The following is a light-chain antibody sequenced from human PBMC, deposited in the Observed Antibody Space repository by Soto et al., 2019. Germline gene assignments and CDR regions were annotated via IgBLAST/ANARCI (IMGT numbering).Light chain of an antibody. CDR3: QQYTNTNNPWM. V-gene: IGKV1-5*03. CDR2: KAS. J-gene: IGKJ1*01. Sequence: DIQMTQSPSTLSASAGDRVAITCRASQTISSWFAWYQQRPGKAPKLLLYKASSLESGVPSRFSGSGSGTEFTLIISGLQPHDYATYYCQQYTNTNNPWMFGQGTKVDIK. CDR1: QTISSW.